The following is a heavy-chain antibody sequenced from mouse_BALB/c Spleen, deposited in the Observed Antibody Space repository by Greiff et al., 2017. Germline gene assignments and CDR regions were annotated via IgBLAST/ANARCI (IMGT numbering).Heavy chain of an antibody. CDR2: INPSNGGT. CDR3: TRYGDDGYFDY. CDR1: GYTFTSYY. J-gene: IGHJ2*01. V-gene: IGHV1S81*02. D-gene: IGHD2-3*01. Sequence: VQLQQSGAELVKPGASVKLSCKASGYTFTSYYMYWVKQRPGQGLEWIGEINPSNGGTNFNEKFKSKATLTVDKSSSTAYMQLSSLTSEDSAVYYCTRYGDDGYFDYWGQGTTLTVSS.